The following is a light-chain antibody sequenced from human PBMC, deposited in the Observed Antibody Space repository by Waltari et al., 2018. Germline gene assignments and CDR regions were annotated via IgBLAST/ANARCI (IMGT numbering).Light chain of an antibody. Sequence: DIQMTQSPSSLSASVGDRFTITCRASQTINTFLNWYQEKPGKAPKLLIYAASSLQTGVPARFSGSGSGTEFTLTISSLLPEDFATYYCQQSYSIFWTFGQGTKVEIK. V-gene: IGKV1-39*01. CDR1: QTINTF. CDR2: AAS. J-gene: IGKJ1*01. CDR3: QQSYSIFWT.